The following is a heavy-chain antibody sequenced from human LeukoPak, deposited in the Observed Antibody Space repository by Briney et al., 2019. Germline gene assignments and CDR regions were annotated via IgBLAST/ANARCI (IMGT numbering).Heavy chain of an antibody. D-gene: IGHD3-10*01. CDR3: ARGSSRITMVRGPRNDY. V-gene: IGHV4-59*12. Sequence: SETLSLTCTVSGGSISSYYWSWIRQPPGKGLEWIGYIYYSGSTNYNPSLKSRVTISVDTSKNQFSLKLSSVTAADTAVYYCARGSSRITMVRGPRNDYWGQGTLVTVSS. CDR1: GGSISSYY. J-gene: IGHJ4*02. CDR2: IYYSGST.